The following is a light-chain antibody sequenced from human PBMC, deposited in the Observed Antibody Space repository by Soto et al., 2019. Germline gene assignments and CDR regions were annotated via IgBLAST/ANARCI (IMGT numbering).Light chain of an antibody. CDR3: QQRSSWPT. Sequence: EIVLTQSPGTLSLSPGERATLYCRSSQTVNANFLAWYQQKPGQAPRLLIYGVSNRAPGIPDRFSGSGSGTDFTLTISSLEPEDFAVYYCQQRSSWPTFGQGTRLEIK. CDR2: GVS. J-gene: IGKJ5*01. V-gene: IGKV3-11*01. CDR1: QTVNANF.